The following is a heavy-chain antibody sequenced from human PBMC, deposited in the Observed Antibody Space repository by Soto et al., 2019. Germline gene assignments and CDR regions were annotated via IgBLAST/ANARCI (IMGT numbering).Heavy chain of an antibody. V-gene: IGHV1-69*13. D-gene: IGHD3-10*01. Sequence: SVKVSCKASGGTFSSYAISWVRQAPGQGLEWIGGIIPIFGIANYAQKFQGRVTITADESTSTAYMELSSLRSEDTAVYYCARDPSMVRGVRTPWNFDYWGQGTLVTVSS. CDR3: ARDPSMVRGVRTPWNFDY. CDR2: IIPIFGIA. J-gene: IGHJ4*02. CDR1: GGTFSSYA.